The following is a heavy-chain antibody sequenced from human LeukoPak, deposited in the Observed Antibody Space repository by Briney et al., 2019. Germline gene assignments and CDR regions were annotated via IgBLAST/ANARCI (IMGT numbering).Heavy chain of an antibody. CDR3: ARDRGLGYCSGGSCYYYYYMDV. Sequence: SQTLSLTCTVSGGSISSGSYYWSCIRQPAGKGLEWIGRIYTSGSTNYNPSLKSRVTISVDTSKNQFSLKLSSVTAADTAVYYCARDRGLGYCSGGSCYYYYYMDVWGKGTTVTVSS. CDR1: GGSISSGSYY. CDR2: IYTSGST. V-gene: IGHV4-61*02. J-gene: IGHJ6*03. D-gene: IGHD2-15*01.